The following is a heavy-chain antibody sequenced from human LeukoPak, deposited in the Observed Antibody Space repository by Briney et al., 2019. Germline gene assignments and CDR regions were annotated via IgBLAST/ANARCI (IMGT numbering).Heavy chain of an antibody. Sequence: SETLSLTCTVSGGSISSYYWSWIRQPPGKGLEWIGYIYYSGSTNYNPSLKSRVTISVDTPKNQFSLKLSSVTAADTAVYYCARVLDGTTDYWGQGTLVTVSS. CDR2: IYYSGST. J-gene: IGHJ4*02. CDR1: GGSISSYY. V-gene: IGHV4-59*01. CDR3: ARVLDGTTDY. D-gene: IGHD1-7*01.